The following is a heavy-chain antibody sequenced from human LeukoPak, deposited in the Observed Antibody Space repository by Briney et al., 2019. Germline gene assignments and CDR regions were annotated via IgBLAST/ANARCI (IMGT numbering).Heavy chain of an antibody. CDR2: IRYDGSNK. V-gene: IGHV3-30*02. D-gene: IGHD3-3*01. Sequence: GGPLRLSCAASGFTFSSYGMHWVRQAPGKGLEWVTFIRYDGSNKYYADSVKGRFTISRDNSKNTLYLQMNSLRAEDTAVYYCAKDYDFWSGYSDYWGQGTLVTVSS. J-gene: IGHJ4*02. CDR1: GFTFSSYG. CDR3: AKDYDFWSGYSDY.